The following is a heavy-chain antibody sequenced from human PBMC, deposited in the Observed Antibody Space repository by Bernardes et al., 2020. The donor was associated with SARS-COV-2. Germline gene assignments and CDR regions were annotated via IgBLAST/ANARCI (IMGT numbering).Heavy chain of an antibody. CDR3: ATDRNYGDYIRYFDF. V-gene: IGHV4-59*01. CDR2: THYSGRT. D-gene: IGHD4-17*01. Sequence: TLSLTCTVSGDSHDNFYWGWIRQPPGKGLEYIGYTHYSGRTKYNPSLKSRITMSVDTSKKQFSLQLSSVIEADTAVYYCATDRNYGDYIRYFDFWGRGILVTVSS. J-gene: IGHJ2*01. CDR1: GDSHDNFY.